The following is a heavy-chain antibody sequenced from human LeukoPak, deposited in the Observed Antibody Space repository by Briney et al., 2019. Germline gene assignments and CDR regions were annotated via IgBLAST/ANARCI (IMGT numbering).Heavy chain of an antibody. CDR1: GGSISSYY. V-gene: IGHV4-59*08. J-gene: IGHJ4*02. D-gene: IGHD3-3*01. CDR3: ARGRAVYYDFWSGAFDY. Sequence: PSETLSLTCTVSGGSISSYYWSWIRQPPGKRLEWIGYIYYSGSTNYNPSLKSRVTISVDTSKNQFSLKLSSVTAADTAVYYCARGRAVYYDFWSGAFDYWGQGTLVTVSS. CDR2: IYYSGST.